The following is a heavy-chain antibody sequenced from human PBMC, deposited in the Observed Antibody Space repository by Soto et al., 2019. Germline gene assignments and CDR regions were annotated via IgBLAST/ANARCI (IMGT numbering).Heavy chain of an antibody. CDR3: ARVRTAISVDAFDI. CDR2: ISYDGNNK. J-gene: IGHJ3*02. Sequence: PGGSLRLSCAASGFTFNNYGMHWVRQAPGKGLEWVAVISYDGNNKYYADSVKGRFTISRDNSKNTLYLQMNSLRAEDTALYYCARVRTAISVDAFDIWGQGTMVTVSS. CDR1: GFTFNNYG. D-gene: IGHD2-21*02. V-gene: IGHV3-30*03.